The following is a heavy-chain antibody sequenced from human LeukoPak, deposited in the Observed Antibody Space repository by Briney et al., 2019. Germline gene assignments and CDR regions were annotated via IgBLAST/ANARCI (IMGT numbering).Heavy chain of an antibody. CDR1: GDSFSRRSSY. D-gene: IGHD3-22*01. J-gene: IGHJ4*02. CDR3: ARGYYDSSGYYGSDY. V-gene: IGHV4-61*05. Sequence: SETLSLTCTASGDSFSRRSSYWGWLRQPPGKGLEWIGRIYTSGSTNYNPSLKSRVTMSVDTSKNQFSLKLSSVTAADTAVYYCARGYYDSSGYYGSDYWGQGTLVTVSS. CDR2: IYTSGST.